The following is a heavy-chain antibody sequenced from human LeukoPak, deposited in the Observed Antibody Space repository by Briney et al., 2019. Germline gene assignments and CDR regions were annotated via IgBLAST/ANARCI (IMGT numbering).Heavy chain of an antibody. D-gene: IGHD2-15*01. CDR3: ARLYSRNTLDY. V-gene: IGHV1-18*04. Sequence: ASVKVSCKTSGFIFTSYDITWVRQAPGQGLEWMGWITAYNGNTKYAQKFQGRVTMTTDTSTSTVYMDLRSLRSDDTAVYYCARLYSRNTLDYWGQGTLVTVSS. CDR2: ITAYNGNT. J-gene: IGHJ4*02. CDR1: GFIFTSYD.